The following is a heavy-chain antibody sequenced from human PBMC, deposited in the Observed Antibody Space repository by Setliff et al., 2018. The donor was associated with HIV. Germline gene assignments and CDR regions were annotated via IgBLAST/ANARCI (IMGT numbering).Heavy chain of an antibody. Sequence: PSETLSLTCTVSGDFISSGNFHWNWIRQPAGKGPEWIGLIYTRGSVSYNPSLMSRVTISLDTSKNQLSLKLSSVTAADTAVYYCASRLPLSSGSAFAYWGQGTLVTVSS. CDR3: ASRLPLSSGSAFAY. CDR2: IYTRGSV. J-gene: IGHJ4*02. V-gene: IGHV4-61*02. D-gene: IGHD3-10*01. CDR1: GDFISSGNFH.